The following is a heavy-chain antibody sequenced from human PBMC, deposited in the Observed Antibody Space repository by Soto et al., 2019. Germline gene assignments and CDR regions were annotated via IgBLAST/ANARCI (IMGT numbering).Heavy chain of an antibody. D-gene: IGHD6-19*01. V-gene: IGHV4-38-2*02. CDR3: AREAGTSTTKENY. CDR1: GYSIRSGYY. Sequence: KPSETLSLTCDVSGYSIRSGYYWGWVRQPPGKGLEWIGTICHTGSTYYNPSLKSRVTISVDTSKNQFSLKLRSVTAADTAIYYCAREAGTSTTKENYWGQGALVTVSS. CDR2: ICHTGST. J-gene: IGHJ4*02.